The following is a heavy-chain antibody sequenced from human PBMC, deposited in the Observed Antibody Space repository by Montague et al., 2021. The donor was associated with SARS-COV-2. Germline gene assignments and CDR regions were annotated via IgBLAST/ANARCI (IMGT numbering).Heavy chain of an antibody. CDR2: IYHSGST. Sequence: TLSLTCALSGGSISSGGYSWSWIRQPPGKGLEWIGYIYHSGSTYYXPSLKSRVTISLDSSKNQFSLNLTSVTAADTAVYYCARGSMVRGGKVYYGVDVWGQGTTVTVSS. V-gene: IGHV4-30-2*01. CDR1: GGSISSGGYS. CDR3: ARGSMVRGGKVYYGVDV. J-gene: IGHJ6*02. D-gene: IGHD3-10*01.